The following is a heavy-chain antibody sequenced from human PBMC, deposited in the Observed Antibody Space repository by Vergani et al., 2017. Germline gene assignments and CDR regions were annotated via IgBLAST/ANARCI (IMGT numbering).Heavy chain of an antibody. V-gene: IGHV3-15*07. Sequence: EVQLVESGGGIVKPGGSLRLSCVASGFSFRNAWMNWVRRTPGKGLEWVGRLKITFDRGTTDYAAAVKGRFTISRDDSKNTLFLQMNGLKTEDIGVYYCTTDPRYCGDGSCYWLRDHHYYGMDVWGQGTTVTVSS. D-gene: IGHD2-21*01. CDR2: LKITFDRGTT. CDR3: TTDPRYCGDGSCYWLRDHHYYGMDV. CDR1: GFSFRNAW. J-gene: IGHJ6*02.